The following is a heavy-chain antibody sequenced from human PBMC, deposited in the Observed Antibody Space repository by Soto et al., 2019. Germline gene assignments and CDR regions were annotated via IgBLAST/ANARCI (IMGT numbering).Heavy chain of an antibody. CDR1: GYTFTSYA. CDR3: ARAWRGGCSSTSRYTSKNWFDP. Sequence: ASVKVSCKASGYTFTSYAMHWVRQAPGQRLEWMGWINAGNGNTKYSQKFQGRVTITRDTSASTAYMELSSLRSEDTAVYYCARAWRGGCSSTSRYTSKNWFDPWGQGTLVTVSS. J-gene: IGHJ5*02. CDR2: INAGNGNT. D-gene: IGHD2-2*02. V-gene: IGHV1-3*01.